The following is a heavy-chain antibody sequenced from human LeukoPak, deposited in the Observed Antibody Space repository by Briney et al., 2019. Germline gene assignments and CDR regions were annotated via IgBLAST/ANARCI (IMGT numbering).Heavy chain of an antibody. V-gene: IGHV5-51*01. CDR1: GYTFTTYW. J-gene: IGHJ3*02. D-gene: IGHD6-13*01. CDR3: ARQIFAAAGNDAFDI. Sequence: GESLKISCKGSGYTFTTYWIGWVRQMPGKGLEWMGIIYPGDSDTRYSPSFQGQVTISADKSISTAYLQWSSLKASDTAMYYCARQIFAAAGNDAFDIWGQGTMVTVSS. CDR2: IYPGDSDT.